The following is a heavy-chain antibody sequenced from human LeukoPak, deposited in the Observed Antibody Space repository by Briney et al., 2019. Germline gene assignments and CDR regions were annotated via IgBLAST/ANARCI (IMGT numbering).Heavy chain of an antibody. Sequence: GGSLRLSCAASGFNLNSYMLNWVRQAPGKGLEWVSSISSTGSYIYYADSVKCRFTISRDNPGNVVYLQMDSLRAEDTAVYYCTRVAQSGPTGWFDPWGQGTLVTVSS. D-gene: IGHD1-1*01. CDR3: TRVAQSGPTGWFDP. V-gene: IGHV3-21*01. CDR1: GFNLNSYM. J-gene: IGHJ5*02. CDR2: ISSTGSYI.